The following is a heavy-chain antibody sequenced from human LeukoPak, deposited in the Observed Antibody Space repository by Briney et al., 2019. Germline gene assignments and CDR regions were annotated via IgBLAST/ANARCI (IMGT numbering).Heavy chain of an antibody. D-gene: IGHD2-15*01. CDR2: ISWNSGSI. J-gene: IGHJ3*02. Sequence: PGRSLRLSCAASGFTFDDYAMHWVRQAPGKGLEWVSGISWNSGSIGYADSVKGRFTISRDNAKNSLYLQLNSLSAEDTAVYHCARWDAYCNGGNCYFGGFAFDIWGQGTVVTVSS. CDR1: GFTFDDYA. CDR3: ARWDAYCNGGNCYFGGFAFDI. V-gene: IGHV3-9*01.